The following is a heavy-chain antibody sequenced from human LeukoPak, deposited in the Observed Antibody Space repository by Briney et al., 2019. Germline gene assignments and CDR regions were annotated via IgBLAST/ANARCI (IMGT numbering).Heavy chain of an antibody. CDR1: GFTFSSYA. CDR3: ARDRVSSSYRDYGMDV. V-gene: IGHV3-30*04. CDR2: ISYDGSNK. D-gene: IGHD6-13*01. J-gene: IGHJ6*02. Sequence: GGSLSLSCAASGFTFSSYAMHWVRQAPGKGLEWVAVISYDGSNKYYADSVKGRFTISRDNSKNTLYLQMNSLRAEDTAVYYCARDRVSSSYRDYGMDVWGQGTTVTVSS.